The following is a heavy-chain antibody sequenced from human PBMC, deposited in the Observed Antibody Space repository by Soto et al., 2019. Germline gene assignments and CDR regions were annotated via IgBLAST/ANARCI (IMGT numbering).Heavy chain of an antibody. D-gene: IGHD6-19*01. Sequence: QVQLQESGPGLVKPSETLSLTCTVSGGSISSYYWSWIRQPPGKGLEWIGYIYYSGSINYNPSLTSGVTISVDTSKPQSSMKLTSVTAAATAAYYWARYRREGSCLVPVSFAFDIWGQGTMVTVSS. V-gene: IGHV4-59*08. CDR3: ARYRREGSCLVPVSFAFDI. CDR2: IYYSGSI. CDR1: GGSISSYY. J-gene: IGHJ3*02.